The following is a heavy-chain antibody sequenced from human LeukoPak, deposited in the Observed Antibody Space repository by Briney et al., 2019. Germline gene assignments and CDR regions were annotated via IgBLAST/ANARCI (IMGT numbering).Heavy chain of an antibody. CDR1: GFTFSGYG. CDR2: ISGSGGST. J-gene: IGHJ4*02. CDR3: ARDEYSSSSSDYYFDY. Sequence: GGSLRLSCAASGFTFSGYGMSWVRQAPGKGLEWVSAISGSGGSTYYADSVKGRFTISRDNSKNTLYLQMNSLRAEDTAVYYCARDEYSSSSSDYYFDYWGQGTLVTVSS. V-gene: IGHV3-23*01. D-gene: IGHD6-6*01.